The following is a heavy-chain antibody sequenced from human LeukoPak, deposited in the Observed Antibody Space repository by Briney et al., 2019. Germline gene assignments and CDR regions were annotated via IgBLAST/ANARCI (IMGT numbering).Heavy chain of an antibody. CDR1: GFTFSSYG. CDR2: IWYDGSNK. Sequence: QSGGSLRLSCAASGFTFSSYGMHWVRQAPGKGLEWVAVIWYDGSNKYYADSVKGRFTISRDNSKNTLYLQMNSLRAEDTAVYYCAKGAPYDSSCYPPHFDYWGQGTLVTVSS. D-gene: IGHD3-22*01. V-gene: IGHV3-33*06. CDR3: AKGAPYDSSCYPPHFDY. J-gene: IGHJ4*02.